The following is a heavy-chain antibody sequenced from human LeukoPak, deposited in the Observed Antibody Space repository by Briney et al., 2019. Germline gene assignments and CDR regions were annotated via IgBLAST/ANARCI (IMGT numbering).Heavy chain of an antibody. CDR2: TYYRSTWYN. V-gene: IGHV6-1*01. D-gene: IGHD2-2*01. CDR1: GDSVSSNSVT. J-gene: IGHJ5*02. Sequence: SQTLSLTCAISGDSVSSNSVTWHWIRQSPSRGLEWLGRTYYRSTWYNDYAVSVSGRITVNPDTSKNQFSLHLNSVTPEDTAVYYCARRLTQYDCFDPWGQGILVTVSS. CDR3: ARRLTQYDCFDP.